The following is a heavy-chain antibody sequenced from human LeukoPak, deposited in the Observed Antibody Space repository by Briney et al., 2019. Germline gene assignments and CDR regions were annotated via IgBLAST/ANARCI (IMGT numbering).Heavy chain of an antibody. D-gene: IGHD3-22*01. Sequence: ASVKVSCKASGYTFNGYYMHWVRQAPGQGLEWMGWINPNSGGTNYAQKFQGRVTMTRDTSISTAYMELSRLRSDDTAVYYCARDQDYYDSSSDYWGQGTLVTVSS. J-gene: IGHJ4*02. V-gene: IGHV1-2*02. CDR2: INPNSGGT. CDR3: ARDQDYYDSSSDY. CDR1: GYTFNGYY.